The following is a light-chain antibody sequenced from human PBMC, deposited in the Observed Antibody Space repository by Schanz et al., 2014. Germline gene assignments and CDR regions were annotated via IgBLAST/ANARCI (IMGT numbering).Light chain of an antibody. Sequence: EIVLTQSPGTLSLSPGERGTLSCRTSQNVRNNFLAWYQQKPGQAPRLLIYDAFNRATDIPDRFSGSGSGTDFTLTISSLEPEDFAVYYCQQYGNIPWTFGQGTKVEIK. CDR3: QQYGNIPWT. J-gene: IGKJ1*01. V-gene: IGKV3-20*01. CDR1: QNVRNNF. CDR2: DAF.